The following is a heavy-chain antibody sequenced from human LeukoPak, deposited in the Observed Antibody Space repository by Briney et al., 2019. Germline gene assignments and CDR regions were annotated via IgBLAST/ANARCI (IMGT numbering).Heavy chain of an antibody. J-gene: IGHJ4*02. CDR1: GFTFSSYA. CDR3: AKDSVYCSSTSCYVY. D-gene: IGHD2-2*01. Sequence: GGSLTLSCAASGFTFSSYAMSWVRQAPGKGLEWVSAISGSGGSTYYADSVKGRFTSSRDNSKNTLYLQMNSLRAEDTAVYYCAKDSVYCSSTSCYVYWGQGTLVTVSS. V-gene: IGHV3-23*01. CDR2: ISGSGGST.